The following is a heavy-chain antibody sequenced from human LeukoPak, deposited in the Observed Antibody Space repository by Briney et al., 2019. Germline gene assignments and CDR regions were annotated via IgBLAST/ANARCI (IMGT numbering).Heavy chain of an antibody. CDR1: GGSISSSSYY. CDR2: IYYSGST. D-gene: IGHD4-17*01. CDR3: ASGPPTVTTFDY. Sequence: SETLSLTCTVSGGSISSSSYYWGWIRQPPGKGLEWIGSIYYSGSTYYNPSLKSRVTISVDTSKNQFSLKLSSETAADTAVYYCASGPPTVTTFDYWGQGTLVTVSS. J-gene: IGHJ4*02. V-gene: IGHV4-39*01.